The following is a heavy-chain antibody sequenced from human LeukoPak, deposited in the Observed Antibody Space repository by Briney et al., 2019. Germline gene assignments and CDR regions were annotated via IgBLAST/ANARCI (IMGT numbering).Heavy chain of an antibody. D-gene: IGHD3-3*01. V-gene: IGHV3-21*01. J-gene: IGHJ6*03. CDR1: GFTFSSYS. CDR2: IISSRSYI. CDR3: ARAPMYYDFWSGYPSKGYYYYMDV. Sequence: GGSLRLSCAASGFTFSSYSMNWVRQAPGKGLEWVSSIISSRSYIYYADSVKGRFTISRDNAKNSLYLQMNSLRAEDTAVYYCARAPMYYDFWSGYPSKGYYYYMDVWGKGTTVTVSS.